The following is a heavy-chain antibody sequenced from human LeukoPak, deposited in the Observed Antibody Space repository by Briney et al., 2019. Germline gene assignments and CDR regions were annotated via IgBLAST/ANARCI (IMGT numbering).Heavy chain of an antibody. Sequence: GGSLRLSCGVSGITLSNYGMSWVRQAPGKGLEWVAGLSGSAGGTNYADSVKGRFTISRDNSKNTLFLQMDRLRAEDTAVYFCAKRGVVVRVFLVGFNKEAYYFDSWGQEAQVTVSS. CDR2: LSGSAGGT. J-gene: IGHJ4*02. D-gene: IGHD3-16*02. CDR3: AKRGVVVRVFLVGFNKEAYYFDS. CDR1: GITLSNYG. V-gene: IGHV3-23*01.